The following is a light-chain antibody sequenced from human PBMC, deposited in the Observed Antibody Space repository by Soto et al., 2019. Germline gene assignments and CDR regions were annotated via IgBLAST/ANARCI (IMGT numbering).Light chain of an antibody. CDR3: QQRSNWPPWT. Sequence: EIVMTQSPATLSVSPGERVTLSCRASQSVSSNLAWYQQKVGQAPRLLIYGASTRATGIPDRFSGSGSGTDFTLSISSLEPEDFAVYYCQQRSNWPPWTFGQGTKVDIK. CDR1: QSVSSN. CDR2: GAS. V-gene: IGKV3-11*01. J-gene: IGKJ1*01.